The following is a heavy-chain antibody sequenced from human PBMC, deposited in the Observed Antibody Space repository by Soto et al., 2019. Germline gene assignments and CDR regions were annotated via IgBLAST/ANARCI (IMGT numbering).Heavy chain of an antibody. CDR2: ISYDGSNK. V-gene: IGHV3-30*18. CDR1: GFTFSSYG. Sequence: GSLRLSCAASGFTFSSYGMHWVRQALGKGLEWVAVISYDGSNKYYADSVKGRFTVSRDNSKNTLYLQMNSLRAEDTAVYYCAKSGDFETPSHYGMDVWGQGTTVTVSS. J-gene: IGHJ6*02. CDR3: AKSGDFETPSHYGMDV. D-gene: IGHD3-3*01.